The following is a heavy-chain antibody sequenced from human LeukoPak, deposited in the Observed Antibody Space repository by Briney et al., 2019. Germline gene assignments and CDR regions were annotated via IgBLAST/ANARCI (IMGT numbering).Heavy chain of an antibody. CDR2: ISGSGGST. J-gene: IGHJ5*02. CDR1: GFTFSSYA. CDR3: AKDPSNWGYGWFDP. V-gene: IGHV3-23*01. D-gene: IGHD7-27*01. Sequence: GGSLRLSCAASGFTFSSYAMSWVRQAPGKGLEWVSAISGSGGSTYYADSVKGRFTISRDNSKNMLYLQMNSLRAEDTAVYYCAKDPSNWGYGWFDPWGQGTLVTVSS.